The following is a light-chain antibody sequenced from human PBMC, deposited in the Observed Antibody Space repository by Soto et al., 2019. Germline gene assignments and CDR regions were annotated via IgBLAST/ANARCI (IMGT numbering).Light chain of an antibody. CDR3: QQYNNWWT. J-gene: IGKJ1*01. CDR1: QSVSSN. CDR2: GAS. V-gene: IGKV3-15*01. Sequence: EIVMTQSPATLSVSPGERATLSCRASQSVSSNLAWYQQIPGQSPRLLIYGASTRATGIPARFSGSGSGTEFTLTIDSLQSEDFAVYYCQQYNNWWTFGQGTKV.